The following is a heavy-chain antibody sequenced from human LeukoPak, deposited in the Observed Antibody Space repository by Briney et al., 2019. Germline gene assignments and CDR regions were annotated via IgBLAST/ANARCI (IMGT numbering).Heavy chain of an antibody. D-gene: IGHD2-2*01. CDR1: GGSISSGSYY. CDR3: AREECSSTSCYPSDY. J-gene: IGHJ4*02. CDR2: VYTSGST. Sequence: PSETLSLTCTVPGGSISSGSYYWSWIRQPAGKGLEWIGRVYTSGSTNYNPSLKSRVTISVDTSKNQFSLKLSSVTAADTAVYYCAREECSSTSCYPSDYWGQGTLVTVSS. V-gene: IGHV4-61*02.